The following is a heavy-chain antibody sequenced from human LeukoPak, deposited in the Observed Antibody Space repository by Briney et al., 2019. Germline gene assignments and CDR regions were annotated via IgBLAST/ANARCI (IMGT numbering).Heavy chain of an antibody. CDR2: ISSGSTI. CDR1: GFTFSSYE. D-gene: IGHD4/OR15-4a*01. V-gene: IGHV3-48*03. J-gene: IGHJ4*02. CDR3: ASQDYRYYFDY. Sequence: GGSLRLSCAASGFTFSSYEMNWVRQAPGKGLEWVSYISSGSTIYYADSVKGRFTISRDNAKNSLYLQMNSLRAEDTAVYYCASQDYRYYFDYWGQGTLVTVSS.